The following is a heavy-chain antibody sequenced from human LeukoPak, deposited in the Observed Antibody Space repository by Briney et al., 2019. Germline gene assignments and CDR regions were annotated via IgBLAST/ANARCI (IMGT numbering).Heavy chain of an antibody. J-gene: IGHJ4*02. CDR1: GGTFSSHA. CDR2: IIPIFGTA. CDR3: ARAFAPGLFEGYFDY. Sequence: SVKVSCTASGGTFSSHASSWVRQAPGQGLEWMGGIIPIFGTANYAQKFQGRVTITADESTSTAYMELSSLRSEDTAVYYCARAFAPGLFEGYFDYWGQGTLVTVSS. D-gene: IGHD2-21*01. V-gene: IGHV1-69*13.